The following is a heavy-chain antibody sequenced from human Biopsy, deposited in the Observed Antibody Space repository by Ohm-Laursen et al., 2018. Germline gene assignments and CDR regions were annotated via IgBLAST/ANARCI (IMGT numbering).Heavy chain of an antibody. D-gene: IGHD5/OR15-5a*01. V-gene: IGHV3-33*01. CDR2: IYNDGINE. Sequence: SLRLSCSASGFTFKNDNMHWFRQAPGKGLEWVAAIYNDGINEYYADSVKGRFTISRDDSKNTLYLQMNSLRVEDTAVFYCARDLRGHWFFDLWGRGTLVTVSS. CDR3: ARDLRGHWFFDL. J-gene: IGHJ2*01. CDR1: GFTFKNDN.